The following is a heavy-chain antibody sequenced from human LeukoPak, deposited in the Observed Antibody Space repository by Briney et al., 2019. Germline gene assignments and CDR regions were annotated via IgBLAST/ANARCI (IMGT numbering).Heavy chain of an antibody. CDR3: ASSSSGLPQGY. J-gene: IGHJ4*02. CDR1: GFTFSSYG. V-gene: IGHV3-30*03. CDR2: ISFDGNDK. D-gene: IGHD6-19*01. Sequence: GGSLRLSCAASGFTFSSYGMHWVRQAPGRGLEWVAVISFDGNDKHYADAVKGRFTVSRDNSRNTLYLQMNSLRDEDTAVYYCASSSSGLPQGYWGQGTLVTVSS.